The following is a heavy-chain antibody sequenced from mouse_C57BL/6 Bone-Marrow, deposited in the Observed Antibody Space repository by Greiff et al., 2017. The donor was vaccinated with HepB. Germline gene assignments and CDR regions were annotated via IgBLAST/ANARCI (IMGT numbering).Heavy chain of an antibody. V-gene: IGHV1-63*01. J-gene: IGHJ2*01. CDR1: GYTFTNYW. Sequence: QVQLKESGAELVRPGTSVKMSCKASGYTFTNYWIGWAKQRPGHGLEWIGDIYPGGGYTNYNEKFKGKATLTADKSSSTAYMQFSSLTSEDTAVYYCARDGSSPYYFDYWGQGTTLTVSS. D-gene: IGHD1-1*01. CDR2: IYPGGGYT. CDR3: ARDGSSPYYFDY.